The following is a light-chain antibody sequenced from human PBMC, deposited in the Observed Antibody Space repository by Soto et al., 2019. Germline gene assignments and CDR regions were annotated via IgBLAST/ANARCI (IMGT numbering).Light chain of an antibody. Sequence: QSALTQPPSASGSPGQSVTISCTGISSDVGGYNYVSWYQQHPGKAPKLMIYEVSKRPSGVPDRFSCSKSGNTASLTVSGLRAEDEADYYCSSYAGSNNFVFGTGTKVTVL. CDR3: SSYAGSNNFV. J-gene: IGLJ1*01. V-gene: IGLV2-8*01. CDR2: EVS. CDR1: SSDVGGYNY.